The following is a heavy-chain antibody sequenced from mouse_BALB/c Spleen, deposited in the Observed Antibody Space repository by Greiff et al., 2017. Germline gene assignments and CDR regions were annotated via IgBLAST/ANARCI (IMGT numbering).Heavy chain of an antibody. CDR3: ARWAMDY. J-gene: IGHJ4*01. V-gene: IGHV1-82*01. CDR2: IYPGDGDT. Sequence: VQLQESGPELVKPGASVKISCKASGYAFSSSWMNWVKQRPGQGLEWIGRIYPGDGDTNYNGKFKGKATLTADKSSSTAYMQLSSLTSVDSAVYFCARWAMDYWGQGTSVTVSS. CDR1: GYAFSSSW.